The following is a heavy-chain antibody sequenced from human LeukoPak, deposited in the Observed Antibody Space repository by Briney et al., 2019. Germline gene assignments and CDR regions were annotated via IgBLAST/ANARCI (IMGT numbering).Heavy chain of an antibody. CDR2: IKQDGSEK. Sequence: GGSLRLSCGASGFTFRIYWMSWVRQAPGKGLEWVANIKQDGSEKYYVDSVKGRFTISRDNAQNSLYLQMDSLRAEDTAVYYCARVRRPYYFDYWGQGTLVTVSS. J-gene: IGHJ4*02. V-gene: IGHV3-7*01. CDR1: GFTFRIYW. CDR3: ARVRRPYYFDY.